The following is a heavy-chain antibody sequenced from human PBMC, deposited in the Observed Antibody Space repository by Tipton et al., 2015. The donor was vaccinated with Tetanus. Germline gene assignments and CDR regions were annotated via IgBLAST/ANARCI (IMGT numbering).Heavy chain of an antibody. J-gene: IGHJ4*02. Sequence: TLSLTCSVSRGPISSYYWSWIRQPAGKGLEWLGHISNGNPDYAPSLKSRLTLSVDVSRNELSLELRSVTAADTGVYYCARGITDGYNRRLDYWGQGTLVTVSS. CDR3: ARGITDGYNRRLDY. D-gene: IGHD5-24*01. CDR1: RGPISSYY. CDR2: ISNGNP. V-gene: IGHV4-4*07.